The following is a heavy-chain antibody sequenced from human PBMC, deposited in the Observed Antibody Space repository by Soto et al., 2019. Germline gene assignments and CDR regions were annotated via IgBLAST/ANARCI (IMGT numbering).Heavy chain of an antibody. Sequence: QLQLQESGSGLVKPSQTLSLTCAVSGGSISSGGYSWSWIRQPPGKGLEWIGYIYHSGSTYYNPSLKSRLTISVDRSKNQFSLKLSSVTAADTAVYYCARADSSGYALYYFDYWGQGTLVTVSS. CDR1: GGSISSGGYS. V-gene: IGHV4-30-2*01. CDR3: ARADSSGYALYYFDY. J-gene: IGHJ4*02. D-gene: IGHD3-22*01. CDR2: IYHSGST.